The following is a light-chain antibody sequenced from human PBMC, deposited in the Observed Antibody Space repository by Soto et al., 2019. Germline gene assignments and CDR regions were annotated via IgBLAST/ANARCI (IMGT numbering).Light chain of an antibody. J-gene: IGKJ4*01. Sequence: EILLTQSTGTLSFSAGEIETSSWIYRQSVGRNYLAWFQHKPDQAPRLLIYDASNRATGVPDRFSGSGSGTDFTLSVTRLEPEDFAVYYCHQYAVSPLTFGGGTKVDIK. V-gene: IGKV3-20*01. CDR2: DAS. CDR1: QSVGRNY. CDR3: HQYAVSPLT.